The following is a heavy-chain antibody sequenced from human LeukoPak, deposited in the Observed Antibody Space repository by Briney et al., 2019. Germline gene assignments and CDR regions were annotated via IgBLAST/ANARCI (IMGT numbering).Heavy chain of an antibody. V-gene: IGHV3-23*01. Sequence: GGSLRLSCAASGFTFSSYAMSWVRQAPGKGLEWVSAISGSGGSTYYADSVKGRFTVSRDNSKNTLYLQMNSLRAEGTAVYYCAKDPYYDFWSGLDWFDPWGQGTLVTVSS. CDR2: ISGSGGST. CDR3: AKDPYYDFWSGLDWFDP. J-gene: IGHJ5*02. D-gene: IGHD3-3*01. CDR1: GFTFSSYA.